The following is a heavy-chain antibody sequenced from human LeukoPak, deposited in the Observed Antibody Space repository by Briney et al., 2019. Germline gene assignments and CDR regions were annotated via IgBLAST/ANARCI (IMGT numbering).Heavy chain of an antibody. CDR3: AKDSGSARLDY. D-gene: IGHD3-10*01. Sequence: GESLRLSCAASGFTFSSYGMHWVRQAPGKGLEWVAGISYDGRNEYYADSVKGRFTISRDNSKNTLYVQMNSLRAEDTAVYYCAKDSGSARLDYWGQGTLVTVSS. J-gene: IGHJ4*02. CDR2: ISYDGRNE. V-gene: IGHV3-30*18. CDR1: GFTFSSYG.